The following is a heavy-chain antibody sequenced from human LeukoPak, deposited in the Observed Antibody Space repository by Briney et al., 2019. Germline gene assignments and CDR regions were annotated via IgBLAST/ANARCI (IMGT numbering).Heavy chain of an antibody. CDR3: ARCPVGATRYYFDY. D-gene: IGHD1-26*01. CDR2: ISYDGSNK. J-gene: IGHJ4*02. CDR1: GFTFSSYG. V-gene: IGHV3-30*03. Sequence: GGSLRLSCAASGFTFSSYGMHWVRQAPGKGLEWVAVISYDGSNKYYADSVKGRFTISRDNSKNTLYLQMNSLRAEDTAVYYCARCPVGATRYYFDYWGQGTLVTVSS.